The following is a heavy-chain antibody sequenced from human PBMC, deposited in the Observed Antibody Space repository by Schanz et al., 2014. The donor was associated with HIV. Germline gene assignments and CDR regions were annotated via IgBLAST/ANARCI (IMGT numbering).Heavy chain of an antibody. V-gene: IGHV3-7*01. CDR3: ARGGLQWHPEWFDL. CDR2: IKQDGSEK. Sequence: EVQLVESGGGLVQPGGSLRLSCAASGFTFSRYWMNWVRQAPGKGLEWVANIKQDGSEKHYVDSVKGRFTISRDNAKNSLYLHMNSLRDEDTAVYYCARGGLQWHPEWFDLWGQGTLVTVSS. J-gene: IGHJ5*02. CDR1: GFTFSRYW. D-gene: IGHD4-4*01.